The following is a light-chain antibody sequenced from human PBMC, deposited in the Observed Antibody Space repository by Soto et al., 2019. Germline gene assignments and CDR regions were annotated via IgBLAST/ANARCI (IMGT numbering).Light chain of an antibody. J-gene: IGKJ4*01. V-gene: IGKV3-20*01. CDR3: HQYDSSPLT. CDR2: GAS. CDR1: QSVSSSY. Sequence: EIVLTQSPGTLSLSPGERATLSCRASQSVSSSYLAWYQPKPGQAPRLLIYGASSRATGIPDRFSGSGSGTDFTLTISRLEPEDFAVYYGHQYDSSPLTFGGGTKVEIK.